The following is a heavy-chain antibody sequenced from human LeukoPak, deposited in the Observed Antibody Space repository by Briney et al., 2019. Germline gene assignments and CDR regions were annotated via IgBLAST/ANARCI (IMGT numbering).Heavy chain of an antibody. CDR1: GYTFTSYG. V-gene: IGHV1-18*01. Sequence: ASVTVSCKASGYTFTSYGISWVRQAPGQGLEWMGWISAYNGNTNYAQKLQGRVTMTTDTSTSTAYMELRSLRSDDTAVYYCARVGFYYDSSGYYPRDAFDIWGQGTMVTVSS. CDR3: ARVGFYYDSSGYYPRDAFDI. J-gene: IGHJ3*02. D-gene: IGHD3-22*01. CDR2: ISAYNGNT.